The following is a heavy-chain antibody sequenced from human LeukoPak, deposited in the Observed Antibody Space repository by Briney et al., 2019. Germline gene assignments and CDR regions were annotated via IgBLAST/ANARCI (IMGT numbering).Heavy chain of an antibody. CDR2: MNPNSGNT. D-gene: IGHD2-2*01. J-gene: IGHJ4*02. CDR3: ARGRCVGSTNCYYFDS. CDR1: GYTFTSYS. V-gene: IGHV1-8*03. Sequence: GASVKVSCKASGYTFTSYSINWVRQATGQGLEWMGWMNPNSGNTGYAQKFQGRVTITRNTSISTAYMELSSLRSEDTAVYYCARGRCVGSTNCYYFDSWGQGTLVTVSS.